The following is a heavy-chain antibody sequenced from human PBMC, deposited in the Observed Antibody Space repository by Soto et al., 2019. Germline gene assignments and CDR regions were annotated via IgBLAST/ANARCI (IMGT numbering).Heavy chain of an antibody. V-gene: IGHV1-18*01. J-gene: IGHJ5*02. CDR3: ARDLAWYTNSTPGEDWLDP. CDR2: ISGYNSQT. D-gene: IGHD2-8*01. Sequence: ASVKVCCKASGDTFNNNGISWVRQAPGQGLEWMGWISGYNSQTIYAQKFQGRVIMTTDTSTTTAYMELRSLRSDDTAVYFCARDLAWYTNSTPGEDWLDPWGQGTLVTVSS. CDR1: GDTFNNNG.